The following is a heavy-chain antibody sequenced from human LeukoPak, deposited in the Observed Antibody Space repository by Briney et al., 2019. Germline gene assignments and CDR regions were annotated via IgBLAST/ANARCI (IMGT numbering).Heavy chain of an antibody. D-gene: IGHD1-26*01. CDR1: GFTFSSYW. V-gene: IGHV3-74*01. CDR3: ARDGGSQGFDY. J-gene: IGHJ4*02. Sequence: HPGGSLRLSCAASGFTFSSYWMHWVRQAPGKGLVWVSRINSDGSNTRYADSVRGRFTISRDNAKNTLYLQMNSLRAEDTAVYYCARDGGSQGFDYWGQGTLVTVSS. CDR2: INSDGSNT.